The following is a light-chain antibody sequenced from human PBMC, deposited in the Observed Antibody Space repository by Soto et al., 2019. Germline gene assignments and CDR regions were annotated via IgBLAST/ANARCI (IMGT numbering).Light chain of an antibody. CDR1: NIGSKR. CDR2: YDS. J-gene: IGLJ1*01. V-gene: IGLV3-21*04. Sequence: SYELTQPPSVSVAPEKTARITCGGNNIGSKRVHWYRQKPGQAPVLVIYYDSDRPSGIPERFSGSNSGNTATLTISRVEAWDEADYYCQVWDITTDHYVFGTGTKLTVL. CDR3: QVWDITTDHYV.